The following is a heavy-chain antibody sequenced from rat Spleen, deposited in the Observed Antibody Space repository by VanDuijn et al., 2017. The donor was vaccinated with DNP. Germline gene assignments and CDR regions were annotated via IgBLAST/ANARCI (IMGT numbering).Heavy chain of an antibody. Sequence: EVQLQESGPGLVKPSQSLPLTCSVTGYSITSSYWGWIRKFPGNKMEWMGYISYSGSTGYNPSLKSRISITRDTSKNQFFLQLNSVTTEDTATYYCAGGRNYGGYNYYWYFDCWGPGTIVTVSS. V-gene: IGHV3-1*01. J-gene: IGHJ1*01. CDR2: ISYSGST. CDR1: GYSITSSY. CDR3: AGGRNYGGYNYYWYFDC. D-gene: IGHD1-11*01.